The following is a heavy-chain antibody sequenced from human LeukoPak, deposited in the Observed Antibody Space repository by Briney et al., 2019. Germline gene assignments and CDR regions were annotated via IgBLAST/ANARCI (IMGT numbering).Heavy chain of an antibody. V-gene: IGHV4-59*01. J-gene: IGHJ5*02. Sequence: SETLSLTCTVSGXYISGYYWSWIRQPPGKGQEWIGSIYYSGSTNYNPSLKSRVTISVDTSKNQFSLDLSSVTAADPAVYYCARDLRAPPRSASLGSGISWFDPWGQGTLVTVSS. CDR2: IYYSGST. CDR3: ARDLRAPPRSASLGSGISWFDP. D-gene: IGHD3-10*02. CDR1: GXYISGYY.